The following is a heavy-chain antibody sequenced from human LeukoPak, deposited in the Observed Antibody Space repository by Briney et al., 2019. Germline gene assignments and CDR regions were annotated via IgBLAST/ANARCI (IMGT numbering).Heavy chain of an antibody. D-gene: IGHD6-19*01. V-gene: IGHV3-23*01. CDR3: AKDLSYTSGASDH. J-gene: IGHJ4*02. CDR1: GFTFSAFA. CDR2: ITDDGYNT. Sequence: QSGGSLRHSCAASGFTFSAFAMTWVRQAPGKGLEWVSTITDDGYNTYSADSVKGRITFSRDNSKNTLSLQLRSLRAEDTAVYYCAKDLSYTSGASDHWGQGTLVTVSS.